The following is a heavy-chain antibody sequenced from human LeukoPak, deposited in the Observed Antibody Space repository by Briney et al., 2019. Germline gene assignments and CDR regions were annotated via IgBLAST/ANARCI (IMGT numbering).Heavy chain of an antibody. J-gene: IGHJ4*02. CDR3: AKGRGYSSSSGDFDY. V-gene: IGHV3-23*01. CDR2: LSGSGDST. D-gene: IGHD6-6*01. CDR1: GFTFSNYA. Sequence: QPGRSLRLSCAASGFTFSNYAMSWVRQAPGKGLEWVSALSGSGDSTYYADSVKGRFTISRDNSKNTLYLQMNSLRAEDTAVYYCAKGRGYSSSSGDFDYRGQGTLVTVSS.